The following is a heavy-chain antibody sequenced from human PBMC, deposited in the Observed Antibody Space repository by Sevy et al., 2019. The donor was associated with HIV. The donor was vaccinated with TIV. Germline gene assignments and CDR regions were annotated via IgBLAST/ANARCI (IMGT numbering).Heavy chain of an antibody. CDR3: AKDGRRGNLNPGLH. D-gene: IGHD1-26*01. CDR2: ISYDGSKK. J-gene: IGHJ4*02. CDR1: GFTFSSYG. V-gene: IGHV3-30*18. Sequence: GGSLILSCAASGFTFSSYGMHWVRQAPGKGLEWVTVISYDGSKKYYADSVKGRFTISRDNSKKTIYLQMNSLRPEDTAVYYCAKDGRRGNLNPGLHWGQGTLVTVSS.